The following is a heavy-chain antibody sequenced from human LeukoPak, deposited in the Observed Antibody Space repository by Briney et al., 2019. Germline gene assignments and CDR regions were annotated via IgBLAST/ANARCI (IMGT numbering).Heavy chain of an antibody. V-gene: IGHV4-59*08. D-gene: IGHD3-22*01. CDR1: GGSISSYY. CDR3: ASRGASYDSSGYYYRDI. CDR2: IYYSGST. Sequence: PSETLSLTCTVSGGSISSYYWSWIRQPPGKGLEWTGYIYYSGSTNYNPSLKSRVTISVDTSKNQFSLKLSSVTAADTAVYYCASRGASYDSSGYYYRDIWGQGTMVTVSS. J-gene: IGHJ3*02.